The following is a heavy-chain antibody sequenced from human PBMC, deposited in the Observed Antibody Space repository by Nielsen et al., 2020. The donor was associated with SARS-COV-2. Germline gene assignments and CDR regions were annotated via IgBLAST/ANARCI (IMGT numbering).Heavy chain of an antibody. Sequence: GESLKISCVASGFTFRGYEMNWVRQAPGKGLEWVSYISSDATTIFYVDSVKDRFIMSRDNARNSLYLQMNSLRVEDTAIYYCVRENGHFDYWGQGALVTVSS. CDR2: ISSDATTI. V-gene: IGHV3-48*03. CDR1: GFTFRGYE. D-gene: IGHD2-8*01. CDR3: VRENGHFDY. J-gene: IGHJ4*02.